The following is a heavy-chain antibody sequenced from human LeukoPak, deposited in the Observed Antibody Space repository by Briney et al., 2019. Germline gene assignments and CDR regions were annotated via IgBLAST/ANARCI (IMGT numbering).Heavy chain of an antibody. J-gene: IGHJ5*02. Sequence: SETLSLTCTVSGGSISSSSYYWGWIRQPPGKGLEWIGGIYYSGSTYYNPSLKSRVAISVDTSKNQFSLKLSSVTAADTAVYYCARGDYDSSGYYVGYNWFDPWGQGTLVTVSS. D-gene: IGHD3-22*01. CDR3: ARGDYDSSGYYVGYNWFDP. CDR1: GGSISSSSYY. CDR2: IYYSGST. V-gene: IGHV4-39*01.